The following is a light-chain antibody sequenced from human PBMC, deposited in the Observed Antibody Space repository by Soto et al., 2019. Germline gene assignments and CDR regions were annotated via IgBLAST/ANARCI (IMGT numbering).Light chain of an antibody. CDR3: QQYNSWWT. CDR2: AAS. J-gene: IGKJ1*01. CDR1: QSISSY. Sequence: DIQMTQSPSSLSSSVGYRFTITCRASQSISSYLNWYQQKPGKTPKLLIYAASSLQSGVPSRFSGSGSGTEFTLTISSLQPDDFATYYCQQYNSWWTFGQGTKVDIK. V-gene: IGKV1-39*01.